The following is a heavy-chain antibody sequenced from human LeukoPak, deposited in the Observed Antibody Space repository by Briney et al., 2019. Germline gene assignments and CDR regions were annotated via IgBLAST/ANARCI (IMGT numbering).Heavy chain of an antibody. CDR1: GFTFSSYS. Sequence: GGSLRLSCAASGFTFSSYSMNWVRQAPGKGLEWVSVIYSGGSTYYAASVKGRFTISRDNSKNTLYLQMNSLRAEDTAVYYCAGGVDAFDIWGQGTMVTVSS. J-gene: IGHJ3*02. D-gene: IGHD6-6*01. CDR3: AGGVDAFDI. V-gene: IGHV3-53*01. CDR2: IYSGGST.